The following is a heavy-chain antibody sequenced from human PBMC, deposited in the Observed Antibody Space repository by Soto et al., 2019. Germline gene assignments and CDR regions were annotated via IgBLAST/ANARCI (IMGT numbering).Heavy chain of an antibody. CDR3: ARGMYSSSYLGGWFDP. V-gene: IGHV3-33*01. D-gene: IGHD6-13*01. CDR2: IWYDGSNK. CDR1: GFTFSSYG. J-gene: IGHJ5*02. Sequence: QVQLVESGGGVVQPGRSLRLSCAASGFTFSSYGMHRVRQAPGKGLEWVAVIWYDGSNKYYADSVKGRFTISRDNSKNTLYLQMNSLRAEDTAVYYCARGMYSSSYLGGWFDPWGQGTLVTVSS.